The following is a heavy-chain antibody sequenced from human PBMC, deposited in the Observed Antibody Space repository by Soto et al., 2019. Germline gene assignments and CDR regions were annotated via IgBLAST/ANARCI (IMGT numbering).Heavy chain of an antibody. CDR2: ISWNSGSV. D-gene: IGHD2-15*01. CDR3: VKDLSYCTGGSCYSSFDY. CDR1: RFTFDHYA. V-gene: IGHV3-9*01. Sequence: EVQLVESGGNLVQPGRSLRLSCAASRFTFDHYAMHWVRQVPGKGLEWVSGISWNSGSVGYADSVKGRFTISRDNAKNYLYLQMNSLRAEDTALYYCVKDLSYCTGGSCYSSFDYWGQGTLVTVSS. J-gene: IGHJ4*02.